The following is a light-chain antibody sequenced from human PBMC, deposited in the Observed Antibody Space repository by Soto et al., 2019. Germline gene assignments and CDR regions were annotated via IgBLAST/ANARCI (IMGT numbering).Light chain of an antibody. V-gene: IGLV1-40*01. Sequence: QSVLTQPPSVSGAPGQRVTIYCTGSSSNIGAGYDVHWYQQLPGTAPKLLIYGNSNRPSGVPDRFSGSKSGTSASLAITGLQAEDEADYYCQSYDSSLSGSVFGGWTKRTVL. CDR2: GNS. CDR1: SSNIGAGYD. CDR3: QSYDSSLSGSV. J-gene: IGLJ2*01.